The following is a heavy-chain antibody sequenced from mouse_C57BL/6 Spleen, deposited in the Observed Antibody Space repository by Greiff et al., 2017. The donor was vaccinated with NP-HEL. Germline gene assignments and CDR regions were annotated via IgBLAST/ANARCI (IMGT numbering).Heavy chain of an antibody. CDR2: INYDGSST. J-gene: IGHJ2*01. CDR1: GFTFSDYY. D-gene: IGHD2-5*01. V-gene: IGHV5-16*01. CDR3: ARDRGYSNLDY. Sequence: EVKLMESEGGLVQPGSSMKLSCTASGFTFSDYYMAWVRQVPEKGLEWVANINYDGSSTYYLDSLKSRFIISRDNAKNILYLQMSSLKSEDTATYYCARDRGYSNLDYWGQGTTLTVSS.